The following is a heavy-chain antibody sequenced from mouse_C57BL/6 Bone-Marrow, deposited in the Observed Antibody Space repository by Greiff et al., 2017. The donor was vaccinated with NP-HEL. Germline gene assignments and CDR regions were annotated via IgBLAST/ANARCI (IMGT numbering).Heavy chain of an antibody. CDR2: IDPETGGT. D-gene: IGHD1-1*01. J-gene: IGHJ1*03. Sequence: VQLQQSGAELVRPGASVTLSCKASGYTFTDYEMHWVKQTPVHGLEWIGAIDPETGGTAYNQKFKGKAILTADKSSSTAYMELRSLTSEDSAVYYCTRGEVVATHWYFDVWGTGTTVTVSS. CDR3: TRGEVVATHWYFDV. V-gene: IGHV1-15*01. CDR1: GYTFTDYE.